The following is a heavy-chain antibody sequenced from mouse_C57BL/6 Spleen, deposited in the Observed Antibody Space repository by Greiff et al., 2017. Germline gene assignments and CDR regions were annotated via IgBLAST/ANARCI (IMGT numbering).Heavy chain of an antibody. CDR2: ISSGSSTI. V-gene: IGHV5-17*01. CDR1: GFTFSDYG. D-gene: IGHD1-1*01. Sequence: EVMLVESGGGLVKPGGSLKLSCAASGFTFSDYGMHWVRQAPEKGLEWVAYISSGSSTIYYADTVKGRFTISRDNAKNTLFLQMTSLRSEDTAMYYCASHYYGSSYVLYFDYWGQGTTLTVSS. CDR3: ASHYYGSSYVLYFDY. J-gene: IGHJ2*01.